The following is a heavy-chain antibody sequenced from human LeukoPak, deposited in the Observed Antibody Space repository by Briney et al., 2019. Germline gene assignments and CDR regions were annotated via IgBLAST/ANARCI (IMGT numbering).Heavy chain of an antibody. Sequence: GGSLRLSCAASGFTFSSYGMHWVRQAPGKGLEWVAFIRYDGSNKYYADSVKGRFTISRDNSKNTLYLQMNSLRAEDTAVYYCAKAPPLIAAAGSAVPWGQGTLVTVSS. V-gene: IGHV3-30*02. CDR3: AKAPPLIAAAGSAVP. J-gene: IGHJ5*02. CDR2: IRYDGSNK. CDR1: GFTFSSYG. D-gene: IGHD6-13*01.